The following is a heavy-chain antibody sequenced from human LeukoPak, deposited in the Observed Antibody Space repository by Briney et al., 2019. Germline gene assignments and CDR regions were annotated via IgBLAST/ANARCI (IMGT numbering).Heavy chain of an antibody. CDR3: ARAGLLGSGRKTRAFFDY. D-gene: IGHD3-10*01. CDR1: GVSISSNLW. CDR2: IHHSGSI. J-gene: IGHJ4*02. V-gene: IGHV4-4*02. Sequence: SETLSLTCAVSGVSISSNLWWTWVRQPPGKGLEWIAEIHHSGSINYNPSLKSRVTISVDKAKNQFSLNLNSVTAADTAVYYCARAGLLGSGRKTRAFFDYWGQGLPVIVSA.